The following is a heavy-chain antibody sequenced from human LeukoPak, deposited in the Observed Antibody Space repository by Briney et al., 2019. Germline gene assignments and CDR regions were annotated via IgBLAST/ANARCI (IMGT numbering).Heavy chain of an antibody. Sequence: KPGGSLRLPRAASGFTFSSYSMNWVRQAPGKGLEWVSSISSSSSYIYYADSVKGRFTISRDNAKNSLYLQMNSLRAEDTAVYYCARVHHIVVVPAALDYWGQGTLVTVSS. CDR2: ISSSSSYI. CDR3: ARVHHIVVVPAALDY. J-gene: IGHJ4*02. CDR1: GFTFSSYS. D-gene: IGHD2-2*01. V-gene: IGHV3-21*01.